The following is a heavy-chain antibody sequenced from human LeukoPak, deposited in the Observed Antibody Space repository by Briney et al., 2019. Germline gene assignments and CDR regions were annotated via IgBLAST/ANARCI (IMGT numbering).Heavy chain of an antibody. J-gene: IGHJ4*02. CDR2: ISYDGSNK. CDR3: ARDGDYCSSTSCYSIVYYFDY. CDR1: GFTFSSYA. D-gene: IGHD2-2*01. V-gene: IGHV3-30*01. Sequence: GRSLRLSCAASGFTFSSYAMHWVRQAPGKGLEWVAVISYDGSNKYYADSVKGRFTISRDNSKNTLYLQMNSLRAEDTAVYYCARDGDYCSSTSCYSIVYYFDYWGQGTLVTVSS.